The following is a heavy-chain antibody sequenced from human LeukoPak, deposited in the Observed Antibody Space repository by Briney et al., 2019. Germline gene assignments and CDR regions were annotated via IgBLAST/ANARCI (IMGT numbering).Heavy chain of an antibody. CDR1: GVTFSSYS. Sequence: KPGGSLRLSCAASGVTFSSYSMNWVRQAPGKGLKWVSSISSSSSYIYYADSVKGRFTISRDNAKNSLYLQMNSLRAEDTAVYYCARDVVEYRSGGSCSRYDYWGQGTLVTVSS. D-gene: IGHD2-15*01. CDR3: ARDVVEYRSGGSCSRYDY. CDR2: ISSSSSYI. V-gene: IGHV3-21*01. J-gene: IGHJ4*02.